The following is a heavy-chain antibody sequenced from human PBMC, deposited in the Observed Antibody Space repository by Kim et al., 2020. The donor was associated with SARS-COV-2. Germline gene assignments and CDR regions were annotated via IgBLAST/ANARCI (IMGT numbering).Heavy chain of an antibody. D-gene: IGHD5-12*01. Sequence: TIYYADSGKGRFTISRDNAKNSLYLQMNSLRAEDTAVYYCARGIVATIDYWGQGTLVTVSS. V-gene: IGHV3-11*04. CDR3: ARGIVATIDY. CDR2: TI. J-gene: IGHJ4*02.